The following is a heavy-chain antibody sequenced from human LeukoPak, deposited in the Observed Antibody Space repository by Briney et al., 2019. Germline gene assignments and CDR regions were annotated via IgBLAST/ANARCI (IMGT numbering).Heavy chain of an antibody. CDR2: INSDGSST. CDR1: GFTFSSYW. D-gene: IGHD5/OR15-5a*01. J-gene: IGHJ4*02. V-gene: IGHV3-74*01. Sequence: GGSLRLSCAASGFTFSSYWMHWVRQAPGKGLVWVSHINSDGSSTTYADSVKGRFTISRDNARSTLYLQMNSLRAEDTAVYYCARDDVVSGTGLGDYWGQGTLVTVSS. CDR3: ARDDVVSGTGLGDY.